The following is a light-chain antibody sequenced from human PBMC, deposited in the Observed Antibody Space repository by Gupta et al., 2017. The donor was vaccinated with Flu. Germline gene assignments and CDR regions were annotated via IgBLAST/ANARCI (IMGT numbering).Light chain of an antibody. CDR3: AAWDASWSERLL. CDR1: TSNIGDYY. Sequence: QSVLTQPPSASGAPGQKITISCSGGTSNIGDYYVYWYHQLPGTAPKVLIYRDSKRPSGVPDRFAGSKSGASASLTISGLRPEDEGDYYWAAWDASWSERLLFGGGTKLTV. J-gene: IGLJ2*01. CDR2: RDS. V-gene: IGLV1-47*01.